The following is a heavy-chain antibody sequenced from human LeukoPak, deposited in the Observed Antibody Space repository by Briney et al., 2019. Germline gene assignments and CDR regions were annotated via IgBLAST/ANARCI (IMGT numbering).Heavy chain of an antibody. Sequence: XXXGSTNYTPSLKSRVTISVDTSKYQFSLKLSSVTAADTAVYYCARGRYCSGGSCWYYYYYGMDVWGQGTTVTVSS. CDR3: ARGRYCSGGSCWYYYYYGMDV. D-gene: IGHD2-15*01. J-gene: IGHJ6*02. CDR2: XXXGST. V-gene: IGHV4-34*01.